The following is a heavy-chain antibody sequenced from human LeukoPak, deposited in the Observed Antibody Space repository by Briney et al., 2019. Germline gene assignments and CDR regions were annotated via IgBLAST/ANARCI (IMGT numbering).Heavy chain of an antibody. CDR2: ISSSSSYI. D-gene: IGHD5-24*01. V-gene: IGHV3-21*01. CDR1: GFTFSSYS. CDR3: ARVEMATIRGGGDY. Sequence: KAGGSLRLSCAASGFTFSSYSMNWVRQAPGKGLGWVSSISSSSSYIYYADSVKGRFTISRDNAKNSLYLQMNSLRAEDTAVYYCARVEMATIRGGGDYWGQGTLVTVSS. J-gene: IGHJ4*02.